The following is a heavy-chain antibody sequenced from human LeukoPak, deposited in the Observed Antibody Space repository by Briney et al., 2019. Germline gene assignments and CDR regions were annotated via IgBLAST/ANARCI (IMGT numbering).Heavy chain of an antibody. Sequence: PGGSLRLSCAASGFTFSSYGMHWVRQAPGKGLEWVAVIWYDGSNKYYADSVKGRFTISRDNSKNTLYLQMNSLRAEDTAVYYCARDSYYDFWSGYYDRFDYWGQGTLVTVSS. J-gene: IGHJ4*02. V-gene: IGHV3-33*01. CDR3: ARDSYYDFWSGYYDRFDY. CDR1: GFTFSSYG. D-gene: IGHD3-3*01. CDR2: IWYDGSNK.